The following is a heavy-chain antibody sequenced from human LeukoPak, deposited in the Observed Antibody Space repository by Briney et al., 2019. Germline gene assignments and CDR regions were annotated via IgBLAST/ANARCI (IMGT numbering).Heavy chain of an antibody. Sequence: GASLKTSCKGSGYSFTSYCIGWVRQLPGKGLELMGNIYPGDYDTSYSPSFQGQVTISTDNSNSTAYLQRSSLKASDTAMYYCARQSTTYYYGMDDWGQGTTVTVSS. V-gene: IGHV5-51*01. CDR3: ARQSTTYYYGMDD. CDR1: GYSFTSYC. J-gene: IGHJ6*02. D-gene: IGHD5/OR15-5a*01. CDR2: IYPGDYDT.